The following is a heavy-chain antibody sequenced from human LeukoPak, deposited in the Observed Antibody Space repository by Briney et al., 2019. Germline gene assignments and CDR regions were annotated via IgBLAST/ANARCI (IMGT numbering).Heavy chain of an antibody. Sequence: PGGSLRLSCAASGFTFSSYAMHWVRQAPGKGLEWVAVISYDGSNKYYADSVKGRFTISRDNSKNTLYLQMNSLRAEDTAVYYCATAGENCSGGSCYEAYWGQGTLVTVSS. V-gene: IGHV3-30-3*01. CDR3: ATAGENCSGGSCYEAY. D-gene: IGHD2-15*01. J-gene: IGHJ4*02. CDR2: ISYDGSNK. CDR1: GFTFSSYA.